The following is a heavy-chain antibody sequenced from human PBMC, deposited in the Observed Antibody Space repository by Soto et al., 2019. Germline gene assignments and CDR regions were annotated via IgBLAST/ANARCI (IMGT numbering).Heavy chain of an antibody. J-gene: IGHJ3*02. CDR2: ISYDGSNK. D-gene: IGHD1-26*01. CDR1: GFTFSSYA. Sequence: PGGSLRLSCAASGFTFSSYAMHWVRQAPGKGLEWVAVISYDGSNKYYADSVKGRFTISRDNSKNTLYLQMNSLRAEDTAVYYCARWGRGSYYGGYDAFDIWGQGTMVTVSS. V-gene: IGHV3-30-3*01. CDR3: ARWGRGSYYGGYDAFDI.